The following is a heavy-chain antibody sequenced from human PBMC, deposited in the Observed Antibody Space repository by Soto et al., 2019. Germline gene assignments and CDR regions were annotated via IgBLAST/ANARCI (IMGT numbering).Heavy chain of an antibody. D-gene: IGHD2-15*01. CDR2: IYPGDSDT. CDR1: GYSFTSSW. Sequence: GESLKISCTGSGYSFTSSWIGWVRQMPVKVLEWMVIIYPGDSDTRYIPSFQGQVTISADKSISTAYLQWSSLKASDTAMYYCARQSQYCSGGSCYYQLDYWGQGTLVTVSS. V-gene: IGHV5-51*01. CDR3: ARQSQYCSGGSCYYQLDY. J-gene: IGHJ4*02.